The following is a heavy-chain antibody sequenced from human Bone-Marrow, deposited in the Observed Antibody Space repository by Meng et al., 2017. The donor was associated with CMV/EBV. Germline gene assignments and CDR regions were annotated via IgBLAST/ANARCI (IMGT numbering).Heavy chain of an antibody. CDR1: GFTFSSYA. J-gene: IGHJ4*02. CDR2: ISGSGGST. CDR3: AKDSSAYDSSGYYYYFDY. V-gene: IGHV3-23*01. D-gene: IGHD3-22*01. Sequence: GGSLRLSCAASGFTFSSYAMSWVRQAPGKGLEWVSAISGSGGSTYYADSVKGRFTISRDNSKNTLYLQMNSLRAEDTAVYYCAKDSSAYDSSGYYYYFDYWGQGTLVTLSS.